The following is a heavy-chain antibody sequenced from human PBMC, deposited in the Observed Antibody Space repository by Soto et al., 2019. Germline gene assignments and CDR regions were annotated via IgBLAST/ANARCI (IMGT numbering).Heavy chain of an antibody. J-gene: IGHJ4*02. V-gene: IGHV3-23*01. CDR1: GFTFSSDA. CDR3: AKERGRRFLDWLLYVY. Sequence: GGSLRLSCAASGFTFSSDAMSWVRQVPGKGLEWVAGISGGGGSSYYAESVKGRFTISRDNSKNTLYLRMNSLRAEDTAVYYCAKERGRRFLDWLLYVYWGQGTLVTVSS. CDR2: ISGGGGSS. D-gene: IGHD3-3*01.